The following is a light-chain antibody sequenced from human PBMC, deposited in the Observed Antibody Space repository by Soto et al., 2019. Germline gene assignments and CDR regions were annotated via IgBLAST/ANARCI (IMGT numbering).Light chain of an antibody. CDR2: AIS. CDR3: QQYSNSSWT. V-gene: IGKV3-20*01. Sequence: DIVLTQSPGTLSLSPGESAALSCRASQSVTSKYLAWYRQKPGQAPRLLIYAISSRAAGVSDRFSGAGSGTDFTLIITRLEPGDSAVYYCQQYSNSSWTFGQGTRVEV. J-gene: IGKJ1*01. CDR1: QSVTSKY.